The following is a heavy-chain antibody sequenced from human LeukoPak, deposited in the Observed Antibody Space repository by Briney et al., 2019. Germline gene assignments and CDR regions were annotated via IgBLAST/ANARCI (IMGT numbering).Heavy chain of an antibody. CDR2: IFPSGGEI. J-gene: IGHJ4*02. V-gene: IGHV3-23*01. CDR1: GFTFTSYA. CDR3: ATYRQVLLPFES. D-gene: IGHD2-8*02. Sequence: GGSLRLSCAASGFTFTSYAMSWVRQAPGKGLEWVSSIFPSGGEIHYADSVRGRFTISRDNSKSTLSLQMNSLRAEDTAIYYCATYRQVLLPFESWGQGTLVTVSS.